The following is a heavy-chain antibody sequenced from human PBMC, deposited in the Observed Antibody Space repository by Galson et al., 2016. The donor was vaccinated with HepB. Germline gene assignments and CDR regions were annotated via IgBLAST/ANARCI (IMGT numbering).Heavy chain of an antibody. D-gene: IGHD2-2*01. CDR1: GFNVGDYA. CDR2: ISYDGSNE. J-gene: IGHJ6*02. V-gene: IGHV3-30-3*01. Sequence: SLRLSCATSGFNVGDYAMSWVRQAPGKGLEWVAMISYDGSNEYYADSVKGRVTISRDNSKNSLYLQMNSLRAEDTAVYFCAREERYCSSMRCQNPDYGMDVWGQGTTVTVSS. CDR3: AREERYCSSMRCQNPDYGMDV.